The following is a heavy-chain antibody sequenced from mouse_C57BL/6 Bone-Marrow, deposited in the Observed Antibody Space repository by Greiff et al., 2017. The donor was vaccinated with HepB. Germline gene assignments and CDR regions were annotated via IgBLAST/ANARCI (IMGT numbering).Heavy chain of an antibody. J-gene: IGHJ1*03. V-gene: IGHV1-15*01. Sequence: QVHVKQSGAELVWPGASVTLSCKASGYTFTDYEMHWVKQTPVHGLEWIGAIDPETGGTAYNQKFKGKAILTADKSSSTAYMELRSLTSEDSAVYYCTGYYYGSSYTGWYFDVWGTGTTVTVSS. CDR2: IDPETGGT. D-gene: IGHD1-1*01. CDR1: GYTFTDYE. CDR3: TGYYYGSSYTGWYFDV.